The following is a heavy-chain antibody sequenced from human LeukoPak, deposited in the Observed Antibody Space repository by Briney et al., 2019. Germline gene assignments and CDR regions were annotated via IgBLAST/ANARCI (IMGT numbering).Heavy chain of an antibody. CDR1: GGSISSSSYY. J-gene: IGHJ6*03. CDR2: IYYSGST. V-gene: IGHV4-39*01. D-gene: IGHD3-9*01. Sequence: SETLSLTCTVSGGSISSSSYYWGWIRQPPGKGLEWIGSIYYSGSTYYNPSLKSRVTISVDTSKNQFSLKLSSVTAADTAVYYCASLFYDTYYYYYYMDVWGKGTRVTISS. CDR3: ASLFYDTYYYYYYMDV.